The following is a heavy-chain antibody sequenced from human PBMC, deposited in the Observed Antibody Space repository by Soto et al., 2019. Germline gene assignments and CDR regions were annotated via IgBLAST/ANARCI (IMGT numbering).Heavy chain of an antibody. V-gene: IGHV3-23*01. Sequence: EVQLLESGGGLVQPGGSLRLSCAASGFTFSTYAITWVRQAPGKGLEWVSTFSAVGGRTYYADSVKGRFTISRDNSKNTPYLQMNSLRAEDTAVYYCAKDSGYCGGDCYLDAFDIWGQGTMVTVSS. D-gene: IGHD2-21*02. CDR2: FSAVGGRT. CDR1: GFTFSTYA. J-gene: IGHJ3*02. CDR3: AKDSGYCGGDCYLDAFDI.